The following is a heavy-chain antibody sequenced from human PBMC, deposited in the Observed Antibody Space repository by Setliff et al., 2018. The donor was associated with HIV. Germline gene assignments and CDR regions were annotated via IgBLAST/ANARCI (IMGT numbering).Heavy chain of an antibody. D-gene: IGHD3-22*01. CDR1: GYSIRSGYY. V-gene: IGHV4-38-2*01. CDR3: ARLTTTYYYDSSAYYHPV. J-gene: IGHJ4*02. Sequence: ASETLSLTCAVSGYSIRSGYYWGWIRQSPGKGLEWIGTMFRTGTSYYNPSLTSRVTISQDTSKNQFSLELTSVTAADTAVFYCARLTTTYYYDSSAYYHPVWGQGTLVTVS. CDR2: MFRTGTS.